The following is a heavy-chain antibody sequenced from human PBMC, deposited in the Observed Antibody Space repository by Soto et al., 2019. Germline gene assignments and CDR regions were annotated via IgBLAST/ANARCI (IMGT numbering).Heavy chain of an antibody. V-gene: IGHV4-59*08. Sequence: SETLSLTCTVSGGSISSYYWSWIRQPPGTALEWIGYIYYSGSTNYNPSLKSRVTISVDTSKNQFSLKLSSVTAADTAVYYCARHLRRAELPGGVIVTNYYYYMDVWGKGTTVTVSS. D-gene: IGHD3-16*02. J-gene: IGHJ6*03. CDR2: IYYSGST. CDR3: ARHLRRAELPGGVIVTNYYYYMDV. CDR1: GGSISSYY.